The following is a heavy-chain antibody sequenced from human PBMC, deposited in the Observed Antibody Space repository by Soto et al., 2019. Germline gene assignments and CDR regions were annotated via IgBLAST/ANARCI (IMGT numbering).Heavy chain of an antibody. CDR2: IYYSGSS. Sequence: PSETLSLTCTVPGGSITSGGYCWTWIRQHPVKGLEWMGHIYYSGSSSYNPSLKSRLTISIDTSKNQFSLKLTSVTAADMAVYYCARDGDYFGSGSPPLLSKWGQGTLVTVSS. V-gene: IGHV4-31*03. J-gene: IGHJ4*02. D-gene: IGHD3-10*01. CDR1: GGSITSGGYC. CDR3: ARDGDYFGSGSPPLLSK.